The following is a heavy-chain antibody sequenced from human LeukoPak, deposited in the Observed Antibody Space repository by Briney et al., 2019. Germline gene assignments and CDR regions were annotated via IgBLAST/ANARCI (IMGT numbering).Heavy chain of an antibody. CDR2: IYYTGIT. V-gene: IGHV4-31*03. Sequence: SETLSLTCTVSGGSISSGSHYYNWVRQHPGKGLEWIGYIYYTGITSYNPSLKSRVTMSVDTSMNQVSLKVTSLTAADTAVYYCAASSGVTLGRFWGQGALVTVSS. J-gene: IGHJ4*02. D-gene: IGHD3-16*01. CDR1: GGSISSGSHY. CDR3: AASSGVTLGRF.